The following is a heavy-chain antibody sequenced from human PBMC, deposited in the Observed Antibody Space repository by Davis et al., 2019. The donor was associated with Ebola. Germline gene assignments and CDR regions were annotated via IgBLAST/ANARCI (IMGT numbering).Heavy chain of an antibody. D-gene: IGHD2-15*01. J-gene: IGHJ5*01. V-gene: IGHV4-38-2*02. CDR3: ARGPPNYCSGGRCYSYWFDS. CDR1: GDSISSDHY. Sequence: PSETLSLTCIVSGDSISSDHYWGWIRQPPGTGLEWIGSIHHSGNRSYTPSLTSRVTMSVDTSKNQFSLKMSSVTAADTAVYFCARGPPNYCSGGRCYSYWFDSWGQGTLVTVSS. CDR2: IHHSGNR.